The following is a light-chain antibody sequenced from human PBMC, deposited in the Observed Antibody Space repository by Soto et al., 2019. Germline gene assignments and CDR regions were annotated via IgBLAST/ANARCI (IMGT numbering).Light chain of an antibody. V-gene: IGLV2-14*01. Sequence: QSVLTQPASVSGSPGQSITISCTGTSSDVGGYNYVYWYQQHPGKAPKLMIYEVSNRPSGVAHRFSGSKSGNTASLTISGLQAEDEEAYYCSSYTGSSPPYVFGTGTKVTVL. CDR3: SSYTGSSPPYV. CDR1: SSDVGGYNY. CDR2: EVS. J-gene: IGLJ1*01.